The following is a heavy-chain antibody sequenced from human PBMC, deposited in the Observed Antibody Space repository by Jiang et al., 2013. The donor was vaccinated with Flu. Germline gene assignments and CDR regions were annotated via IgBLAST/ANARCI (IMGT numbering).Heavy chain of an antibody. V-gene: IGHV3-74*01. J-gene: IGHJ4*02. CDR3: TRHHGWAYDC. CDR1: GFTFSSEW. CDR2: INGDGTAT. Sequence: QLVESGGGLVQPGESLRLSCAASGFTFSSEWMHWVRQAPGKGLVWVAYINGDGTATRYADSVKGRFTISRDNVENTLYLQMNSLSVEDTAVYYCTRHHGWAYDCWGQGTLVTVSS. D-gene: IGHD6-19*01.